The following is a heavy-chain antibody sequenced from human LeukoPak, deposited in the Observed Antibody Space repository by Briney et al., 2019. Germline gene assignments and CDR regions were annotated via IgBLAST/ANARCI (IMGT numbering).Heavy chain of an antibody. J-gene: IGHJ5*02. Sequence: PGGSLRLSCAASGFSFSTYSMNWVRQAPGKGLEWVSIISNSGGYTYYADSVKGRFTISRDNAKKSLYLQMNSLRAEETAVYYCGREAWFDPWGQGTLVTVSS. V-gene: IGHV3-21*01. CDR2: ISNSGGYT. CDR3: GREAWFDP. CDR1: GFSFSTYS.